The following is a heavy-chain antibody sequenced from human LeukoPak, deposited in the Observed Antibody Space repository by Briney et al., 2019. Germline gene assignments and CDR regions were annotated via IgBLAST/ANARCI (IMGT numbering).Heavy chain of an antibody. CDR1: GGTFSSYA. CDR2: IIPILGIA. D-gene: IGHD1-1*01. CDR3: WILYGMDV. V-gene: IGHV1-69*04. J-gene: IGHJ6*02. Sequence: ASVKVSYKASGGTFSSYAISWVRQAPGQGLEWMGRIIPILGIANYAQKFQGRVTITADKSTSTAYMELSSLRSEDTAVYYCWILYGMDVWGQGTTVTVSS.